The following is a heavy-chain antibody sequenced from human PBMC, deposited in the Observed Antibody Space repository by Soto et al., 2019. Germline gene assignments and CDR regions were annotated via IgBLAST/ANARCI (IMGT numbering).Heavy chain of an antibody. Sequence: ASVKVSCKASGYTFTIYGISCVRQAPVQGLDWMGWISAYNGNTNHAQKLQGRVTMTTDTSTSTAYMELRSLRSDDTAVYYCARDPRYDYVWGSYRYSAYFDYWGQGTLVTVSS. CDR1: GYTFTIYG. CDR3: ARDPRYDYVWGSYRYSAYFDY. J-gene: IGHJ4*02. D-gene: IGHD3-16*02. V-gene: IGHV1-18*01. CDR2: ISAYNGNT.